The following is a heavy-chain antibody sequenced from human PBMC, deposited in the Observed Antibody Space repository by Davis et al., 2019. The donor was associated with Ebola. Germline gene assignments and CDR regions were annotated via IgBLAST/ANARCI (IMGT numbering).Heavy chain of an antibody. CDR3: ARDRGLIAAAGTFDY. CDR1: GYTFTNYG. D-gene: IGHD6-13*01. J-gene: IGHJ4*02. Sequence: ASVKVSCKASGYTFTNYGVTWVRQAPGQGFEWMGWISASNGNTNYAQKFQGRVTLTTDTSTSTAYMELSLRSDDTAVYYCARDRGLIAAAGTFDYWGQGTLVTVSS. CDR2: ISASNGNT. V-gene: IGHV1-18*01.